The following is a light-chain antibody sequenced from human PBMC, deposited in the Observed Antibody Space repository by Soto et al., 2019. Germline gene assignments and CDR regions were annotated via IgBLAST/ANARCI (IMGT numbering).Light chain of an antibody. J-gene: IGKJ2*01. CDR2: RAS. CDR1: QGISNY. CDR3: QQYNSFPQT. V-gene: IGKV1-8*01. Sequence: AIRMTQSPSSFSASTGDRVTITCRATQGISNYLAWYQLKPGKAPKLLIYRASVLESGVPTRFIGGGSGTNFSLTISYLQSEDFATYYCQQYNSFPQTFGQGTKLEIK.